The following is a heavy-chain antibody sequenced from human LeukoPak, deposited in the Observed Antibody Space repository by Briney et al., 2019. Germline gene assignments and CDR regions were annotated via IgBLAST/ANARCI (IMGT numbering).Heavy chain of an antibody. J-gene: IGHJ3*02. CDR3: AREYRSGYFYVHDAFDM. V-gene: IGHV4-61*02. CDR1: GDSISSDTYY. Sequence: PSQTLSLTCTVSGDSISSDTYYWNWIRQTAGKGLEWIGRIYTSGDTYYNPSLKSRVTISVDTSKNQFSLKLTSVTAADVAMYYCAREYRSGYFYVHDAFDMWGQGTMVIVSS. D-gene: IGHD3-22*01. CDR2: IYTSGDT.